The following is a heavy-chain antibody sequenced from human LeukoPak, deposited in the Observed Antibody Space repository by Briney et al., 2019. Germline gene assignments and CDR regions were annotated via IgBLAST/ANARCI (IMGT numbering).Heavy chain of an antibody. CDR2: ISVYNGNT. J-gene: IGHJ5*02. CDR1: GYTFTSYG. D-gene: IGHD6-6*01. Sequence: ASVKVSCKASGYTFTSYGISWVRQAPGQGLEWMGWISVYNGNTKYAQNFQGRVTMTTDTSTSTAYMELRSLRSDDTAVYYCARDRTAVRPGWFDPWGQGTLVTVSS. V-gene: IGHV1-18*01. CDR3: ARDRTAVRPGWFDP.